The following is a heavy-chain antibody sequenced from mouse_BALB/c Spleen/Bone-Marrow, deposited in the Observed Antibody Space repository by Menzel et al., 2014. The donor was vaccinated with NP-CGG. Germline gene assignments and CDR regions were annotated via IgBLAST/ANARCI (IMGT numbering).Heavy chain of an antibody. J-gene: IGHJ4*01. CDR2: IYPGDGDT. V-gene: IGHV1-87*01. CDR1: GYTFTSYW. D-gene: IGHD1-1*01. Sequence: QVQLQQSGAELARPGASVNLSCKASGYTFTSYWMQWVKQRPGQGLEWIGAIYPGDGDTRYTQKFKGKATLTADKSSGTAYMQLSSLASEDSAVYYCAAYYGSSYWAMDYWGQGTSVTVSS. CDR3: AAYYGSSYWAMDY.